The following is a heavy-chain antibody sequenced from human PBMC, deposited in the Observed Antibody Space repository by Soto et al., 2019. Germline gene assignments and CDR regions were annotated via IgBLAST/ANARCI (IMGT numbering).Heavy chain of an antibody. V-gene: IGHV3-48*02. D-gene: IGHD2-15*01. Sequence: GGSLRLSCAASGFTFSSYSMNWVRQAPGKGLEWVSYISSSSSTIYYADSVKGRFTISRDNAKNSLYLQMNSLGDEDTAVYYCARDGLYCSGGSCADGMDVWGQGTTVTVSS. J-gene: IGHJ6*02. CDR1: GFTFSSYS. CDR3: ARDGLYCSGGSCADGMDV. CDR2: ISSSSSTI.